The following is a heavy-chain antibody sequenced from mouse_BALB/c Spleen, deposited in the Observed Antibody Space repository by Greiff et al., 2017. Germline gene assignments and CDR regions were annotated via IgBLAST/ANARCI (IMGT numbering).Heavy chain of an antibody. CDR1: GFTFSSYA. CDR3: AKKDSWFAY. CDR2: ISSGGSYT. J-gene: IGHJ3*01. Sequence: EVQGVESGGGLVKPGGSLKLSCAASGFTFSSYAMSWVRQSPEKRLEWVAEISSGGSYTYYPDTVTGRFTISRDNAKNTLYLEMSSLRSEDTAMYYCAKKDSWFAYWGQGTLVTVSA. V-gene: IGHV5-9-4*01.